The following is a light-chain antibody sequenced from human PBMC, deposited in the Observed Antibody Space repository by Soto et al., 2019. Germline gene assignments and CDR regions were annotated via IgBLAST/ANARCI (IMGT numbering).Light chain of an antibody. CDR3: HQYGSSPRT. J-gene: IGKJ1*01. V-gene: IGKV3-20*01. CDR1: QSVSSSY. Sequence: EIVLTQSPGTLSLSPGERATLSCRASQSVSSSYLAWYQQKPGQAPRLLIYGASSRATGIPDRFSGSGSGTDFTLAISGLEPEDFAVYYCHQYGSSPRTFGQGTKVEIK. CDR2: GAS.